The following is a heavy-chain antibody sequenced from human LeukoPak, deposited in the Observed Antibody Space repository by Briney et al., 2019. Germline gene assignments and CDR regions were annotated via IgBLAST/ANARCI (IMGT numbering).Heavy chain of an antibody. D-gene: IGHD3-22*01. J-gene: IGHJ4*02. CDR1: GFTFSSYW. CDR3: ARGASSGYRIGDY. Sequence: GGSLRLSCTASGFTFSSYWMHWVRQAPGKGLVWGSRTNTAGSTTNYADSVKGRFTISRDNARNTLYLQMNSLRDDDTAVYYSARGASSGYRIGDYWGQGTVVTVSS. CDR2: TNTAGSTT. V-gene: IGHV3-74*01.